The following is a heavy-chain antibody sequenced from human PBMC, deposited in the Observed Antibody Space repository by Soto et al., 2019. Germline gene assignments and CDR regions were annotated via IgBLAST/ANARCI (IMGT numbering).Heavy chain of an antibody. Sequence: GGSLRLSCAASGFTFSDYYMSWIRQAPGKGLEWISYMSSSSGTMYYADSVKGRFTISRDNAKNSLYLQMNSLRAEDTAVYYCARVMAVAGNDRLDYWGQGTLVTVSS. CDR1: GFTFSDYY. CDR2: MSSSSGTM. D-gene: IGHD6-19*01. V-gene: IGHV3-11*01. CDR3: ARVMAVAGNDRLDY. J-gene: IGHJ4*02.